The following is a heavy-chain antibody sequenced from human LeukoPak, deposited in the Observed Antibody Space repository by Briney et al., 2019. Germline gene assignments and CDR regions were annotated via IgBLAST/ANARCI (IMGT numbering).Heavy chain of an antibody. CDR3: AKNQYDILTGYYPVMVDY. CDR2: ISSSSSYI. D-gene: IGHD3-9*01. V-gene: IGHV3-21*04. Sequence: GGSLRLSCAASGFTFSSYSMNWVRQAPGKGLEWVSSISSSSSYIYYADSVKGRFTISRDNSKNTLYLQMNTLRAEDTAVYYCAKNQYDILTGYYPVMVDYWGQGTLVTVSS. CDR1: GFTFSSYS. J-gene: IGHJ4*02.